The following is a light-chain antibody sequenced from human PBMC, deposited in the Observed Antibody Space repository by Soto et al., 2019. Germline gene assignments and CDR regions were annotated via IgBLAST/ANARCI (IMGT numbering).Light chain of an antibody. Sequence: QSALTQPASVSGSPGQAITISCTGTSSDVGAYNYVSWYQQHPGKAPKLMIYEVSNRPSGVSNRFSGSKSGNTASLTISGLQAEDAADYYCSSYTSSSTWVFGGGTKVTVL. CDR2: EVS. CDR3: SSYTSSSTWV. J-gene: IGLJ3*02. V-gene: IGLV2-14*01. CDR1: SSDVGAYNY.